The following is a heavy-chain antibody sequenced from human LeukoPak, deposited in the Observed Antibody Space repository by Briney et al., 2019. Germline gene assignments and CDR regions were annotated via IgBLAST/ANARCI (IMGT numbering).Heavy chain of an antibody. Sequence: GGSLRLSCAASGFTFSDYWMSWVRQAPGKGLEWVAVISYDGSKKYYADAVKGRFTISRDNSKNTLYLQMNSLRAEDTAVYYCARERAATSGMDVWGQGTTVIVSS. CDR2: ISYDGSKK. D-gene: IGHD5-12*01. CDR1: GFTFSDYW. J-gene: IGHJ6*02. V-gene: IGHV3-30-3*01. CDR3: ARERAATSGMDV.